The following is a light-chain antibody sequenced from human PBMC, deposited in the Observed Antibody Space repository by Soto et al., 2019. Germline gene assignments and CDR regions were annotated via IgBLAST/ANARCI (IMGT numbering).Light chain of an antibody. CDR2: AAS. Sequence: IQMTQSPSSLSASVGDRVTITCRASQSISSYLNWYQQKPGKAPKLLIYAASSLQSGVPSRFSGSGSGTDFPLTISSLQPEDFATYYCQQSYSTLLTFGGGTKVDIK. V-gene: IGKV1-39*01. CDR1: QSISSY. CDR3: QQSYSTLLT. J-gene: IGKJ4*01.